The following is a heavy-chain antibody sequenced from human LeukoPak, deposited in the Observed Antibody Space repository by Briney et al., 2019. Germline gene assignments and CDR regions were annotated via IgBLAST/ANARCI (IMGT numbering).Heavy chain of an antibody. Sequence: PGGSLRLFCAASGFTFSSYAMSWVRQAPGKGLEWVSAISGSGGSRYYADSVKGRFTISRDNYKNKVYLQMNSLRAEDTAVYYCAKVPRIAAPGYWGQGTLVTVSS. CDR3: AKVPRIAAPGY. D-gene: IGHD6-13*01. J-gene: IGHJ4*02. V-gene: IGHV3-23*01. CDR1: GFTFSSYA. CDR2: ISGSGGSR.